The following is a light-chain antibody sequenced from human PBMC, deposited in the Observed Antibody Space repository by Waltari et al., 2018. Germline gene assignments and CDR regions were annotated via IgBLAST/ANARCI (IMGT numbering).Light chain of an antibody. J-gene: IGKJ4*01. CDR3: QHYDNLLLT. CDR1: QDIANY. CDR2: LAS. Sequence: DIQMTQSPSSLSASVGDSVTISCQASQDIANYFNWYQQKPGKAPKLLSYLASNLETGVPSRFSGSGSGAYFTFTISSLQPEDIATYYCQHYDNLLLTFGGGTKVEIK. V-gene: IGKV1-33*01.